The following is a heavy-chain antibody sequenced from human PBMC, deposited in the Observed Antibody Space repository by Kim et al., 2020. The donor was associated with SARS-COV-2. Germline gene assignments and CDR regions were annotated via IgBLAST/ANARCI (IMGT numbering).Heavy chain of an antibody. D-gene: IGHD6-19*01. V-gene: IGHV4-34*01. Sequence: SETLSLTCAVYGGSFSGYYWSWIRQPPGKGLEWIGEINHSGSTNYNPTLKSRVTISVDTSKNQFSLKLSSVTAAATAVYYCARELTRKAVAANNAFDIWGQGTMVTVSS. J-gene: IGHJ3*02. CDR1: GGSFSGYY. CDR2: INHSGST. CDR3: ARELTRKAVAANNAFDI.